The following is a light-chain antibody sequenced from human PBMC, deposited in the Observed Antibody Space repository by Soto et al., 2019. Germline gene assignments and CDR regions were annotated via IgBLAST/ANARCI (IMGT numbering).Light chain of an antibody. CDR3: QQYNSFPYT. J-gene: IGKJ2*01. CDR2: AAS. V-gene: IGKV1-16*02. CDR1: QAIYHY. Sequence: DIQVTQSPSSLSASVGDRVTITCRASQAIYHYLAWFQQMPGKAPKPLLDAASSLQSGVPPKFIGSGFGTDFTLTISSLQPEDSATYYCQQYNSFPYTFGQGTQVESK.